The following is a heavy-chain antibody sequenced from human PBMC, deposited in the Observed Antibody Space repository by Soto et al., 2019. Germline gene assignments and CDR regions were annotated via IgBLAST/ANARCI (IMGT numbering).Heavy chain of an antibody. D-gene: IGHD1-26*01. CDR3: ATELKWELHPRPFDY. J-gene: IGHJ4*02. V-gene: IGHV1-46*01. CDR1: GDTFTSYY. Sequence: ASVKVSCKASGDTFTSYYMHWVRQAPGQGLEWMGIINPSGDTSYAQKFQGRVTMTEDTSTDTAYMELSSLRSEDTAVYYCATELKWELHPRPFDYWGQGTLVTVSS. CDR2: INPSGDT.